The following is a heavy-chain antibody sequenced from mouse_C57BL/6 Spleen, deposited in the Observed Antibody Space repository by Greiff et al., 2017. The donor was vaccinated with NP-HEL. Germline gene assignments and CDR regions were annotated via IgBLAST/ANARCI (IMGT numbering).Heavy chain of an antibody. V-gene: IGHV1-19*01. Sequence: EVQLQQSGPVLVKPGASVKMSCKASGYTFTDYYMNWVKQSHGKSLEWIGVINPYNGGTSYNQKFKGKATLTVDKSSSTAYMELNSLTSEDSAVYYCARESNLLLRSYAMDYWGQGTSVTVSS. D-gene: IGHD1-1*01. J-gene: IGHJ4*01. CDR2: INPYNGGT. CDR3: ARESNLLLRSYAMDY. CDR1: GYTFTDYY.